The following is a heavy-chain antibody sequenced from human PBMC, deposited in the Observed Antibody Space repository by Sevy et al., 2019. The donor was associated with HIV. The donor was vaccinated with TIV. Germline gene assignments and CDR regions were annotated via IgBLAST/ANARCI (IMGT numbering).Heavy chain of an antibody. J-gene: IGHJ5*02. CDR3: AREQMAALGGGLDH. Sequence: GGSLRLSCAASAFTFSDYEMNWVRQTPGKGLEWVSYIGGTSRNIYYADSVKGRFTVSRDNAKKLVFLQMNSMTTDDTGVYYCAREQMAALGGGLDHWGQGILVTVSS. D-gene: IGHD6-6*01. V-gene: IGHV3-48*03. CDR2: IGGTSRNI. CDR1: AFTFSDYE.